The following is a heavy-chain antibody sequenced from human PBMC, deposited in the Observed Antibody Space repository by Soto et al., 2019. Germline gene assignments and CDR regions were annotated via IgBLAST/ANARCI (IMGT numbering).Heavy chain of an antibody. V-gene: IGHV1-58*01. D-gene: IGHD3-3*01. CDR3: AAGVYDFWSGYYFRSYYYYGMDV. J-gene: IGHJ6*02. CDR2: IVVGSGNT. Sequence: QMQLVQSGPEVKKPGTSVKVSCKASGFTFTSSAVQWVRQARGQRLEWIGWIVVGSGNTNYAQKFQERVTITRDMSTSTAYTELRSMRSEDTAVYYCAAGVYDFWSGYYFRSYYYYGMDVWGQETTVTVSS. CDR1: GFTFTSSA.